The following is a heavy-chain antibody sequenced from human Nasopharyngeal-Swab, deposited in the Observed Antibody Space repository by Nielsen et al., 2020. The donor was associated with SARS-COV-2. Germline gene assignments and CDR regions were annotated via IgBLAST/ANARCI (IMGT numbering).Heavy chain of an antibody. CDR3: TRCGGGCYSGRDY. D-gene: IGHD2-15*01. CDR1: GFTFIDSA. CDR2: VRSTGNNYAT. J-gene: IGHJ4*02. Sequence: GESLKISCAASGFTFIDSAIHWVRQASGKGLEWVGRVRSTGNNYATAYSASVKGRFIIFRDDPTNTAYLQMNSLKTEGTAMYYCTRCGGGCYSGRDYWGQGTLVTVSS. V-gene: IGHV3-73*01.